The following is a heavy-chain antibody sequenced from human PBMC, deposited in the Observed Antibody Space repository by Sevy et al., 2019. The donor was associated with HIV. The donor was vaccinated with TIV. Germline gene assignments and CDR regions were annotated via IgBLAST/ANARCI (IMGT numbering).Heavy chain of an antibody. CDR3: ARGMSAYLLANGMDV. J-gene: IGHJ6*02. D-gene: IGHD3-3*01. Sequence: ASVKVSCKAYGYTFSDYYMHWVRQAPGQGLEWMGWINPNRGGTNYAHEFQGRVTMTRDTSISTAYMELSSLRSDDTAIYYCARGMSAYLLANGMDVWGQGTTVTVSS. V-gene: IGHV1-2*07. CDR2: INPNRGGT. CDR1: GYTFSDYY.